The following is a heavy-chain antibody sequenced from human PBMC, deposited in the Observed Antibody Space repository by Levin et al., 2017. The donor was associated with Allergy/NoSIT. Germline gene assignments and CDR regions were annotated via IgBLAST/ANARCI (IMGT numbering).Heavy chain of an antibody. CDR3: ARVGFEWNYRDY. J-gene: IGHJ4*02. CDR2: INHSGST. Sequence: SETLSLTCAVYGGSFSGYYWSWIRQPPGKGLEWIGEINHSGSTNYNPSLKSRVTISVDTSKNQFSLKLSSVTAADTAVYYCARVGFEWNYRDYWGQGTLVTVSS. CDR1: GGSFSGYY. V-gene: IGHV4-34*01. D-gene: IGHD1-7*01.